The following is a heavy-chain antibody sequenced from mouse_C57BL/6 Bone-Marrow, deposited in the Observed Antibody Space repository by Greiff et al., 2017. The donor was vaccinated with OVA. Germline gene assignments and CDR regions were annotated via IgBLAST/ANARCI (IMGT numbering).Heavy chain of an antibody. CDR2: SRNKANDYTT. V-gene: IGHV7-1*01. CDR1: GFTFSDFY. J-gene: IGHJ1*03. D-gene: IGHD1-1*01. Sequence: EVKLMESGGGLVQSGRSLRLSCATSGFTFSDFYMEWVRQAPGKGLEWIAASRNKANDYTTEYSASVKGRFIVSRDTSQSILYLQMNALRAEDTAIYYCARDAHIYYYGSSYGWYFDVWGTGTTVTVSS. CDR3: ARDAHIYYYGSSYGWYFDV.